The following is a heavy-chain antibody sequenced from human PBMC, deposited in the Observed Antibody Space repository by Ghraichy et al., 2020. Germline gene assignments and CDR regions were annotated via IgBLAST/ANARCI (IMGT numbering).Heavy chain of an antibody. J-gene: IGHJ1*01. CDR2: RYYRGSA. D-gene: IGHD3-9*01. CDR1: GDSISRFY. V-gene: IGHV4-59*01. Sequence: SETLSLTCTVSGDSISRFYWSWIRQAPGKGLEWIAFRYYRGSATSNPSLRGRVTTSMDTSKNQFSLNLASVTAADTAVYYCARGRSSGSIKTIHPFQYWGRGARVTVAS. CDR3: ARGRSSGSIKTIHPFQY.